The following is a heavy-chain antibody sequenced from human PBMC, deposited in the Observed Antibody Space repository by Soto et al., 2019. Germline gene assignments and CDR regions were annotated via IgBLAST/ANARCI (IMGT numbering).Heavy chain of an antibody. V-gene: IGHV4-30-2*06. Sequence: QLHLQESGSGLVKPSQTLSLTCAVSGGSISSGGYSWSWIRQSPGKGLNYIGYIYHSGSTYYNPSLKIRVTISVDRSKNQFSLKLSSVTAADTAVYYCARVRSGWGIDYWGQGTLVTVSS. CDR3: ARVRSGWGIDY. D-gene: IGHD6-19*01. J-gene: IGHJ4*02. CDR1: GGSISSGGYS. CDR2: IYHSGST.